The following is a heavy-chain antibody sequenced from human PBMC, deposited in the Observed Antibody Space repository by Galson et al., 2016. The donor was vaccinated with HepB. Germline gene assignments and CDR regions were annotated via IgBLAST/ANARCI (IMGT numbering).Heavy chain of an antibody. J-gene: IGHJ5*02. CDR3: ARGSDRDYDFWDWFDP. Sequence: ATLSLTCTVSGGSISGYYWSWIRQPPGKGLEGIGFIFYRGSTDYNPSLKSRLTISLDTPRNQISLRLSSVTAADTAVYYCARGSDRDYDFWDWFDPWGPGTLVTVSS. V-gene: IGHV4-59*01. D-gene: IGHD3-3*01. CDR1: GGSISGYY. CDR2: IFYRGST.